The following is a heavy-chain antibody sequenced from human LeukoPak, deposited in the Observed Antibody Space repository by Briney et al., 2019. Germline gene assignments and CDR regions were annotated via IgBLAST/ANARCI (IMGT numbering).Heavy chain of an antibody. CDR2: INPSGGST. J-gene: IGHJ6*02. V-gene: IGHV1-46*01. D-gene: IGHD3-10*01. CDR3: ARDPITMVRGVTYYYGMDV. Sequence: ASVKVSCKASGYTFTSYYMHWVRQAPGQGLEWMGIINPSGGSTSYAQKFQGRVTMTRDTSTSTVYMELSGLRSEDTAVYYCARDPITMVRGVTYYYGMDVWGQGTTVTVSS. CDR1: GYTFTSYY.